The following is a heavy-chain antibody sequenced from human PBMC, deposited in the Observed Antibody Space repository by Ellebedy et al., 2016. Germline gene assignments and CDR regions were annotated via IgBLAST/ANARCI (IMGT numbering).Heavy chain of an antibody. Sequence: GESLKISXAASGFTFSDYYMSWIRQAPGKGLEWVSYISSSGSTIYYADSVKGRFTISRDNAKNSLYLQMNSLRPEDTALYYCAKDVGSCSGGSCARDYYGMDVWGQGTTVTVSS. CDR3: AKDVGSCSGGSCARDYYGMDV. CDR1: GFTFSDYY. J-gene: IGHJ6*02. CDR2: ISSSGSTI. D-gene: IGHD2-15*01. V-gene: IGHV3-11*01.